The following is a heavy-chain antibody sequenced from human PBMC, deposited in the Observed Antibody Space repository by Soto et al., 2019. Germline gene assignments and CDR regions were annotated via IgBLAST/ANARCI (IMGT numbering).Heavy chain of an antibody. Sequence: SETLSLTCAVAGVSLTSGNWWTWVSQSPQRGLEYIGEIFHDGTANYYPSFERRVAMSVDTSRNQFSLKLTSVTAADTAVYFCARLVYDTRLNYMYFDFWGPGTLVTVSS. CDR1: GVSLTSGNW. V-gene: IGHV4-4*02. J-gene: IGHJ4*02. CDR3: ARLVYDTRLNYMYFDF. D-gene: IGHD3-10*01. CDR2: IFHDGTA.